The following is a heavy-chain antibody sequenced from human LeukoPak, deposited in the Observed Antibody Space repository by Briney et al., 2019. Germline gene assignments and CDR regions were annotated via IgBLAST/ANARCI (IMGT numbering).Heavy chain of an antibody. CDR3: AKRRFLESTPYYFDY. J-gene: IGHJ4*02. D-gene: IGHD3-3*01. CDR1: GFTFSSYT. CDR2: MSGGCDYT. Sequence: PGGSLRLSCAASGFTFSSYTLSWVRQALGRGLEWVSTMSGGCDYTTYADSVKGRFNIYRDNPKNTLYLQMNGLRVEDSALYYCAKRRFLESTPYYFDYWGQGTLVTVSS. V-gene: IGHV3-23*01.